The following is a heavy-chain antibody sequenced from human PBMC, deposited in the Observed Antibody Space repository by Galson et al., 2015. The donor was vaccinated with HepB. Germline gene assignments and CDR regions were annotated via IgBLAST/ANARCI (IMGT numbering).Heavy chain of an antibody. V-gene: IGHV3-23*01. CDR1: GFTFSSYA. Sequence: SLRLSCAASGFTFSSYAMSWVRQAPGKGLEWVSAISGSGGSTYYADSVKGRFTISRDSSKNTLYLQMNSLRAEDTAVYYCAKDPQLELITMVRGVIINPFDYWGQGTLVTVSS. CDR2: ISGSGGST. CDR3: AKDPQLELITMVRGVIINPFDY. D-gene: IGHD3-10*01. J-gene: IGHJ4*02.